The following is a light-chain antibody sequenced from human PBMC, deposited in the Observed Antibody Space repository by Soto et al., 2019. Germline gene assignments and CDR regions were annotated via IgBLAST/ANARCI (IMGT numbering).Light chain of an antibody. J-gene: IGKJ1*01. CDR2: DAS. CDR1: QSVSSY. V-gene: IGKV3-11*01. CDR3: QQPSNWPRT. Sequence: IVLTQSPATLSLSPGERATLSSRASQSVSSYLAWYQQKPGQAPRLLIYDASNRATGIPARFNGSGSGTDFTLTIRSLEPEDFAVYECQQPSNWPRTFGQGTKVEMK.